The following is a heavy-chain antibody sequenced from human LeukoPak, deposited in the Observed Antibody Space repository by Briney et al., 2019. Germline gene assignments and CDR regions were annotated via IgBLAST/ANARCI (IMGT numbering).Heavy chain of an antibody. CDR2: ISGSGGST. CDR3: AKDLHRARALSSRPSY. J-gene: IGHJ4*02. V-gene: IGHV3-23*01. D-gene: IGHD6-13*01. Sequence: PGGSLRLSCAASGFTFSSYAMSWVRQAPGKGLEWVSAISGSGGSTYYADSVKGRFTISRDNSKNTLYLQMNSLRAEDTAVYYCAKDLHRARALSSRPSYWGQGTLVTVSS. CDR1: GFTFSSYA.